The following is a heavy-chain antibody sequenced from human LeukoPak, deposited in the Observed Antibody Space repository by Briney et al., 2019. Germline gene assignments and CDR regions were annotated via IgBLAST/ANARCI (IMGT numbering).Heavy chain of an antibody. Sequence: PGGSLRLSCAASGFTFSTYAMSWVRQAPGKGLEWVSTISGSGVSTYYADSVKGRFTISRDNSKNTLYLQMNSLRAEDTAVYYCAKLKGPRGYSYAYDQWGQGTLVSVSS. CDR2: ISGSGVST. J-gene: IGHJ5*02. CDR3: AKLKGPRGYSYAYDQ. V-gene: IGHV3-23*01. D-gene: IGHD5-18*01. CDR1: GFTFSTYA.